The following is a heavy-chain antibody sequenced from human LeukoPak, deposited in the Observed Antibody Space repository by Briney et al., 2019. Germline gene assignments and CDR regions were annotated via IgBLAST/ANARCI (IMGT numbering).Heavy chain of an antibody. J-gene: IGHJ6*04. CDR2: ISGDGGST. CDR3: AKDPGGGGNIVDV. Sequence: GGSLRLSCAASGFTFDDYAMHWVRQAPGKGLEWVSLISGDGGSTYYADSVKGRFTISRDNSKNTLYLQMNSLRAEDTAVYYCAKDPGGGGNIVDVWGKGTTVTVSS. V-gene: IGHV3-43*02. D-gene: IGHD2-15*01. CDR1: GFTFDDYA.